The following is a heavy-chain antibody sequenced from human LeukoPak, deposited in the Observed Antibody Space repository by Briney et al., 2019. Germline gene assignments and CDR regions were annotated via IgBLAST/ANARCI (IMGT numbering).Heavy chain of an antibody. CDR3: ARAGGAAAAAWGDY. CDR1: GYTFTGYY. D-gene: IGHD6-13*01. J-gene: IGHJ4*02. CDR2: INPNSGDT. V-gene: IGHV1-2*02. Sequence: ASVKVSCKASGYTFTGYYIHWVRQAPGQGLEWMGWINPNSGDTNYAQKFQGRVTMTRDTSISTAYMELNRLSSDDTAVYSCARAGGAAAAAWGDYWGQGTLVTVFS.